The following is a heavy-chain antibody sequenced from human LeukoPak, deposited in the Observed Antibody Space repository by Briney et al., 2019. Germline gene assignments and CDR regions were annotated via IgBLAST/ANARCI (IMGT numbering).Heavy chain of an antibody. CDR2: ISSSGSTI. CDR3: ARGGLLHYGMTS. D-gene: IGHD2-15*01. J-gene: IGHJ6*04. V-gene: IGHV3-48*03. CDR1: GFTFSSYE. Sequence: GGSLRLSCAASGFTFSSYEMNWVRQAPGKGLEWVSYISSSGSTIYYADSVKGRFTISRDNAKNSLYLQMNSLRAEDTAVYYCARGGLLHYGMTSGAKGPRSPSPQ.